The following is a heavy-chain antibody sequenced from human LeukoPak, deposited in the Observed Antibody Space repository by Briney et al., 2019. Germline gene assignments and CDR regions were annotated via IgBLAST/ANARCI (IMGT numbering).Heavy chain of an antibody. D-gene: IGHD3-10*01. V-gene: IGHV4-30-2*01. CDR3: ARAGRGRFDY. J-gene: IGHJ4*02. CDR2: IYHSGST. Sequence: SETLSLTCAVSGGSISSGGSSWSWIRQPPRKGLEWIGYIYHSGSTYYNPSLKSRVTISVDRSKNQFSLKLSSVTAADTAVYYCARAGRGRFDYWGQGTLVTVSS. CDR1: GGSISSGGSS.